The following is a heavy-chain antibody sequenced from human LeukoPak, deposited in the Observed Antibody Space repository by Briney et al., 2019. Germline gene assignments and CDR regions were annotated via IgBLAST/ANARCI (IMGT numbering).Heavy chain of an antibody. D-gene: IGHD2-8*01. CDR3: ARGYCTNGVCSPFDY. CDR2: IYYSGST. V-gene: IGHV4-30-4*01. CDR1: GGSISSGDYY. Sequence: PSETLSLTCTVSGGSISSGDYYWSWIRQPPGKGLEWIAYIYYSGSTYYNPSLKSRVTISVNTSKNQFSLKLSSVTAADTAVYYCARGYCTNGVCSPFDYWGQGTLVTVSS. J-gene: IGHJ4*02.